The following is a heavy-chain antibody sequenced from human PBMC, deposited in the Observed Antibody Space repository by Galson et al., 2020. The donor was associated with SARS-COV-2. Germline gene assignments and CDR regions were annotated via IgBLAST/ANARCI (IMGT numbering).Heavy chain of an antibody. Sequence: SETLSLTCTVSGGSISSGGYYWSWIRQHPGKGLEWIGYIYYSGSTYYNPSLKSRVTISVDTSKNQFSLKLSSVTAADTAVYYCARGRVAPWYFYLWGRGTLVTVSS. V-gene: IGHV4-31*03. CDR3: ARGRVAPWYFYL. D-gene: IGHD3-3*01. CDR1: GGSISSGGYY. CDR2: IYYSGST. J-gene: IGHJ2*01.